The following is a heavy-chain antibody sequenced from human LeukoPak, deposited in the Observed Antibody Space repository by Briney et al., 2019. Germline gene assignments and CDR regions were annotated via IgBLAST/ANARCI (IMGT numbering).Heavy chain of an antibody. Sequence: ASVKVSCKASGYTFTSYYMHWVRQAPGQGLEWMGGIIPIFGTANYAQKFQGRVTITADKSTSTAYMELSSLRSEDTAVYYCASKSSGSLWGDWSLTWFDYWGQGTLVTVSS. CDR2: IIPIFGTA. CDR3: ASKSSGSLWGDWSLTWFDY. D-gene: IGHD6-19*01. CDR1: GYTFTSYY. V-gene: IGHV1-69*06. J-gene: IGHJ4*02.